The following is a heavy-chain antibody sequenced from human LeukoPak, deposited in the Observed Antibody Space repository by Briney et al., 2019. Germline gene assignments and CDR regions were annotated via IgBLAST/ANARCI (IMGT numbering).Heavy chain of an antibody. D-gene: IGHD4-17*01. CDR1: GGSISGGNYW. CDR2: IYHSGST. V-gene: IGHV4-30-2*01. CDR3: ARARLRPYYYGMDV. Sequence: KPSETLSLTCTVSGGSISGGNYWWSWIRQHPGKGLEWIGYIYHSGSTYYNPSLKSRVTISVDRSKNQFSLKLSSVTAADTAVYYCARARLRPYYYGMDVWGQGTTVTVSS. J-gene: IGHJ6*02.